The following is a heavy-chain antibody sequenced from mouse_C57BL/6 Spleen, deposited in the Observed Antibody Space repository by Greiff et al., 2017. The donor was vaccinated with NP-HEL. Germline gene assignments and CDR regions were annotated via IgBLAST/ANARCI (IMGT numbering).Heavy chain of an antibody. V-gene: IGHV1-54*01. J-gene: IGHJ2*01. CDR1: GYAFTNYL. Sequence: VQLQQSGAELVRPGTSVKVSCKASGYAFTNYLIEWVKQRPGQGLEWIGVINPGSGGTNYNEKFKGKATLTADKSSSTAYMQLSSLTSEDSAVYFCARSRQLRLRRYFDYWGQGTTLTVSS. D-gene: IGHD3-2*02. CDR2: INPGSGGT. CDR3: ARSRQLRLRRYFDY.